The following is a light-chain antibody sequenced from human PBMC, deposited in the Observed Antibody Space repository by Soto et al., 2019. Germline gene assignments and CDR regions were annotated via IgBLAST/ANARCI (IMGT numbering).Light chain of an antibody. J-gene: IGKJ4*01. CDR2: GAS. Sequence: DIVMTQSPETLSVSPGERATLSCRASQSVSSYLAWYQQKPGQAPRLLIYGASNRATGIPARFSGSGSETEFTLTINSLQSEDFAVYYCQQYNNWPRLTFGGGTKVELK. CDR3: QQYNNWPRLT. CDR1: QSVSSY. V-gene: IGKV3D-15*01.